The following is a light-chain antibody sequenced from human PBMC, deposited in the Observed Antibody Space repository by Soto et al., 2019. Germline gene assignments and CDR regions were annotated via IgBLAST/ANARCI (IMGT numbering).Light chain of an antibody. V-gene: IGKV4-1*01. J-gene: IGKJ2*01. CDR3: QQHT. CDR1: QSVLYSSNNKNY. CDR2: WAS. Sequence: DIVMTQSPDSLAVSLGERATINCKSSQSVLYSSNNKNYLAWYQQKPGQPPKLLIYWASTRESGVPDRFSGSGSGTEFTLTISSLQPDDFATYSCQQHTCGQGTKLEI.